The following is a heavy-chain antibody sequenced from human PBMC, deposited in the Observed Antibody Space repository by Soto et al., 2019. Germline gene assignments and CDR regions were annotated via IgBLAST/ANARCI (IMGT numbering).Heavy chain of an antibody. CDR2: ISGSGGST. CDR3: AKDRRVHYYDSGSFSY. CDR1: GFTFSNYA. D-gene: IGHD3-10*01. Sequence: EVQLLESGGGLVQPGGSVRLSCAASGFTFSNYAVSWVRQAPGKGLEWVSAISGSGGSTYYADSVKGRFTISRDKSTNTLYLQMNSLRAEDTAVYYFAKDRRVHYYDSGSFSYWGQGTLVTVSS. J-gene: IGHJ4*02. V-gene: IGHV3-23*01.